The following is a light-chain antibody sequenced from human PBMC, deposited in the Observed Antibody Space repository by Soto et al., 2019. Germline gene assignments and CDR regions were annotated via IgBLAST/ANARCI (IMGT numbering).Light chain of an antibody. CDR1: NNDVGNYKL. J-gene: IGLJ3*02. V-gene: IGLV2-23*01. Sequence: QSVLTQPASVSESPGQSITISCTGTNNDVGNYKLVSWFQHHLGKAPKLIIYEGTKRPSGVSNRFSASKSGNTASLTISGLQAEDEADYYCYSYAGTSTWVFGGGTKLTVL. CDR2: EGT. CDR3: YSYAGTSTWV.